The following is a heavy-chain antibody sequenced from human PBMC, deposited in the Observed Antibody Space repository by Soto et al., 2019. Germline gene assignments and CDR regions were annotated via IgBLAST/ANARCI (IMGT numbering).Heavy chain of an antibody. CDR2: ISSSSSYI. CDR1: GFTFSSYS. D-gene: IGHD3-9*01. CDR3: ARGGDILTGYYRFDY. Sequence: EVQLVESGGGLVKPGGSLRLSCAASGFTFSSYSMNWVRQAPGKGLEWVSSISSSSSYIYYADSVKGRFTISRDNAKNSLYLQMNSLRAEDTAVYYCARGGDILTGYYRFDYRGQGTLVTVSS. V-gene: IGHV3-21*01. J-gene: IGHJ4*02.